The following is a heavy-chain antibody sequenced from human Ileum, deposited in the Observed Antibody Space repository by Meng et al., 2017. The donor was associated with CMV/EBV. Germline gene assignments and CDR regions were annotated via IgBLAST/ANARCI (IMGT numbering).Heavy chain of an antibody. CDR1: GGSLTHYS. J-gene: IGHJ5*02. CDR2: IYYTGST. CDR3: AKLNRGPWHMDP. V-gene: IGHV4-59*03. Sequence: QDAGPGLCTPSATLSLPRTGSGGSLTHYSWTWVRQPPGKGREWIGYIYYTGSTSYNPSLKGRVTISVDTSKNQFSLRLNSVTAADTAVYYCAKLNRGPWHMDPWGQGTLVTVSS. D-gene: IGHD3-10*01.